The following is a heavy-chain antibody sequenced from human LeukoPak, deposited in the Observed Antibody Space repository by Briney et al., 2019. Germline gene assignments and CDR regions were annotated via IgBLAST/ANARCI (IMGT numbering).Heavy chain of an antibody. CDR1: GFTFSSYA. Sequence: PGGSLRLSCAASGFTFSSYAMSWVRQSTGKGLEWVSSTSGDGGATYYSNSVKGRFTISRDNSRNTLYLQMNSLRAVDTAVYYCAKDRPNYYGSNGHYYRRDGDYWGQGTLVTVSS. V-gene: IGHV3-23*01. CDR3: AKDRPNYYGSNGHYYRRDGDY. CDR2: TSGDGGAT. J-gene: IGHJ4*02. D-gene: IGHD3-22*01.